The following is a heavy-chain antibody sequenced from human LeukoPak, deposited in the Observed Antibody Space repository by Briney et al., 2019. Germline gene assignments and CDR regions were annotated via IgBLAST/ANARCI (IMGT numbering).Heavy chain of an antibody. CDR1: GGSISSSSYY. V-gene: IGHV4-39*07. Sequence: SETLSLTCTVSGGSISSSSYYWGWIRQPPGKGLEWIGSIYYSGSTYYNPSLKSRVTISVDTSKNQFSLKLSSVTAADTAVYYCARDYGGNSGGINWFDPWGQGTLVTVSS. J-gene: IGHJ5*02. CDR2: IYYSGST. D-gene: IGHD4-23*01. CDR3: ARDYGGNSGGINWFDP.